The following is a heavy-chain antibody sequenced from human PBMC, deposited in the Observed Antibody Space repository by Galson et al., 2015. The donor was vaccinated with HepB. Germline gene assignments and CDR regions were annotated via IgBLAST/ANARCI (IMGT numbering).Heavy chain of an antibody. Sequence: SLRLSCAASGFTFSSYWMSWVRQAPGKGLEWVANIKQDGSEKYYVDSVKGRFTISRDNAKNSLYLQMNSLRAEDTAVCYCARDGYCSSTSCYHDYYGMDVWGQGTTVTVSS. V-gene: IGHV3-7*01. CDR1: GFTFSSYW. CDR2: IKQDGSEK. J-gene: IGHJ6*02. CDR3: ARDGYCSSTSCYHDYYGMDV. D-gene: IGHD2-2*01.